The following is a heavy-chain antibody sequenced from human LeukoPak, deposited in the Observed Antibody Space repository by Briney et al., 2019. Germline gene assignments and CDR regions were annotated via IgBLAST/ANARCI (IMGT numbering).Heavy chain of an antibody. J-gene: IGHJ5*02. Sequence: GGSLRLSCAASGFTFSTYAMHWVRQAPGKGLEWVALISYDASNKYYADSVEGRFTVSRDNSKNTLYLQMNSLRAEDTAVYYCARQTSGVSHNWFDPWGQGTLVTVSS. V-gene: IGHV3-30-3*01. CDR2: ISYDASNK. CDR1: GFTFSTYA. CDR3: ARQTSGVSHNWFDP. D-gene: IGHD2-15*01.